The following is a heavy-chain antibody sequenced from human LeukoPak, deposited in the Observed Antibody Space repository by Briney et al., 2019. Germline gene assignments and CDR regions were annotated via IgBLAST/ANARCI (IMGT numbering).Heavy chain of an antibody. J-gene: IGHJ4*02. CDR1: GFTFSSYW. D-gene: IGHD3-22*01. CDR3: ASHLIGDSGGYYLGTYAY. CDR2: IKEDGSEK. Sequence: PGGSLRLSCAASGFTFSSYWMSWVRQAPGKGLEWVANIKEDGSEKYYVDSVKGRFTISRDNAKNSLYLQMGSLRAEDSAVYYCASHLIGDSGGYYLGTYAYWGQGTLVTVSS. V-gene: IGHV3-7*05.